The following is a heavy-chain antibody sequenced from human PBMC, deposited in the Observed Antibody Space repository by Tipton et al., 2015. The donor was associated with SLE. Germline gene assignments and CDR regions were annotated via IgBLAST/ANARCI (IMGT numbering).Heavy chain of an antibody. J-gene: IGHJ6*02. D-gene: IGHD3-3*01. Sequence: TLSLTCTVSGASISGNYWSWIRQPPGKELEWVGYISYSGSTNYNPSLKSRVTISEDTSKTQFSLKLTSVTAADTAVYYCATMSGRHYGLDVWGQGTTATVSS. CDR2: ISYSGST. CDR1: GASISGNY. CDR3: ATMSGRHYGLDV. V-gene: IGHV4-59*08.